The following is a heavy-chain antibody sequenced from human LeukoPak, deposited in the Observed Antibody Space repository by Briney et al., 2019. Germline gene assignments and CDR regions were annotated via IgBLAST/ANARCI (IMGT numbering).Heavy chain of an antibody. CDR3: AKARGSGSYPGRALDY. CDR1: GFTFDDYA. J-gene: IGHJ4*02. CDR2: ISWNSGST. V-gene: IGHV3-9*03. D-gene: IGHD1-26*01. Sequence: GRSLRLACAASGFTFDDYAMHWVRQAPGKGLEWVSGISWNSGSTGYGDSVKGRFTISRDNAKNSLYLQMNSLRDEDMALYYCAKARGSGSYPGRALDYWGQGTLVTASS.